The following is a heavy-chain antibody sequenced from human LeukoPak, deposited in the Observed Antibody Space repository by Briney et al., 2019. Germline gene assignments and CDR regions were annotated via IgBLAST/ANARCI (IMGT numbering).Heavy chain of an antibody. V-gene: IGHV4-34*01. CDR2: VSPGGYT. CDR3: AMIRCGYGHDMCYNH. Sequence: SETLSLTCAVSGVSISDYYWSWIRQCPGKGLEWIGEVSPGGYTNYNPSLKSRVIISEDPSESHLSLRLRSVTAADTAMYYCAMIRCGYGHDMCYNHWAQGTLVTVSS. D-gene: IGHD3-22*01. J-gene: IGHJ5*02. CDR1: GVSISDYY.